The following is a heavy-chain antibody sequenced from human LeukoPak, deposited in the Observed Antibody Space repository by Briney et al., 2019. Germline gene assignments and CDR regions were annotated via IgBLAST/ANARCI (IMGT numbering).Heavy chain of an antibody. V-gene: IGHV3-33*06. CDR3: LKESRTAAIFDY. Sequence: PGGSLRLSCAASGFSFSSYSFHWVRQAPGKGLEWVAVIWSDGSQKYYADSAKGRFTISRDNSKDTLYLQMNSLRAEDTAVYYCLKESRTAAIFDYWGQGTLVTVSS. CDR2: IWSDGSQK. D-gene: IGHD2-2*01. J-gene: IGHJ4*02. CDR1: GFSFSSYS.